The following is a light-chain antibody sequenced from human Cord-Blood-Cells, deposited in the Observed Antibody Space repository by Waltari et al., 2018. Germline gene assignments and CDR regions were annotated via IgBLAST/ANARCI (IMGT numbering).Light chain of an antibody. CDR1: QSISSY. J-gene: IGKJ1*01. CDR3: QQSYSTPRT. V-gene: IGKV1-39*01. Sequence: DIQMTQSPSSLSASLGDRVTITCQASQSISSYLNWYQQKPGKAPKLLIYAASSMQSGVPSKLSGSGSGTDFTLTISSLQPEDFATYYCQQSYSTPRTFGQGTKVEIK. CDR2: AAS.